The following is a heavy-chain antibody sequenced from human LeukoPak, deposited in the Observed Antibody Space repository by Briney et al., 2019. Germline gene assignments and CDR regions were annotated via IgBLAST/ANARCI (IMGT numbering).Heavy chain of an antibody. J-gene: IGHJ4*02. CDR3: AKGPDLGSGSYFFDY. V-gene: IGHV3-30*02. Sequence: GGSLRLSCAVSGFTFSSYGMHWVRPAPGKGLEWVAFIRYDGSNKYYADSVKGRFTISRDNSKNTLYLQMNSLRAEDTAVYYCAKGPDLGSGSYFFDYWGQGTLVTVSS. CDR1: GFTFSSYG. D-gene: IGHD3-10*01. CDR2: IRYDGSNK.